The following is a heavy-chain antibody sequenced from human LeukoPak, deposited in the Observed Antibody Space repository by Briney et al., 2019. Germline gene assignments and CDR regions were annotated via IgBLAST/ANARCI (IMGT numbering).Heavy chain of an antibody. V-gene: IGHV3-23*01. CDR3: AKREYYDSSGPGAFDI. D-gene: IGHD3-22*01. CDR1: GFTLSSYA. Sequence: GGSLRLSCAASGFTLSSYAVSWVRQAPGKGLEWVSAISGSGGSTYYADSVKGRFTISRDNSKNTLYLQMNSLRAEDTAVYYCAKREYYDSSGPGAFDIWGQGTMVTVSS. J-gene: IGHJ3*02. CDR2: ISGSGGST.